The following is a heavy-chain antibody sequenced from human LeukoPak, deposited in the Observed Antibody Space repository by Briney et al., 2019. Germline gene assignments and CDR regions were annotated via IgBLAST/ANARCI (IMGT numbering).Heavy chain of an antibody. J-gene: IGHJ6*04. CDR3: ARKGDV. CDR2: IYASGST. Sequence: SETLSLTCTVSGGSISSGTYYWSWIRRPAGKGLEWIGRIYASGSTDYNPSLKSRVTISLDTSKNQFSLKLNSVTAADTAVYYCARKGDVWGKGTTVTVSS. CDR1: GGSISSGTYY. V-gene: IGHV4-61*02.